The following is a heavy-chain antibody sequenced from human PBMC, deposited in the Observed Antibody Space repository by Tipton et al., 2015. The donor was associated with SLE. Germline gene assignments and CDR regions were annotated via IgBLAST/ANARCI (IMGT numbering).Heavy chain of an antibody. CDR2: SYYSGNT. J-gene: IGHJ4*02. Sequence: TPSLTCTVSGGSISSGGYFWNWIRQHPGKGLEWIGYSYYSGNTYYNPSLQGRVTISVDTSQNQFSLKLSSVTAADTAVYYCARTTTAISPFDYWGQGTLVTVSS. CDR1: GGSISSGGYF. D-gene: IGHD2-2*02. V-gene: IGHV4-31*03. CDR3: ARTTTAISPFDY.